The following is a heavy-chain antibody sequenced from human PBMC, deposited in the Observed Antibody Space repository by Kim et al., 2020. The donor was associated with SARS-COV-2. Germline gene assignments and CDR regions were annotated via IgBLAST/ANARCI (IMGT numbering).Heavy chain of an antibody. CDR2: IIPIFGTA. Sequence: SVKVSCKASGGTFSSYAISWVRQAPGQGLEWMGGIIPIFGTANYAQKFEGRVTITADESTSTAYMELISLSSEDPAVYYCARDNVLYYYDSSGYYPDAFDIWGQGTMVTVSS. V-gene: IGHV1-69*13. D-gene: IGHD3-22*01. J-gene: IGHJ3*02. CDR3: ARDNVLYYYDSSGYYPDAFDI. CDR1: GGTFSSYA.